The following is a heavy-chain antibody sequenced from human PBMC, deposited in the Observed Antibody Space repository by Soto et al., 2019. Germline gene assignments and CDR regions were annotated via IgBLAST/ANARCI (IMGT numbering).Heavy chain of an antibody. V-gene: IGHV3-11*06. CDR1: GFTFSDYY. Sequence: GGVPRLSCAASGFTFSDYYMSWIRQAPGKGLDWVAYISSSSRTTKYGDSVKGRFTISRDNAKNSLFLQMNSLRGEDTAVYYCARDVYRYSSSSPEDVWGQGTTVTVSS. D-gene: IGHD6-6*01. CDR2: ISSSSRTT. J-gene: IGHJ6*02. CDR3: ARDVYRYSSSSPEDV.